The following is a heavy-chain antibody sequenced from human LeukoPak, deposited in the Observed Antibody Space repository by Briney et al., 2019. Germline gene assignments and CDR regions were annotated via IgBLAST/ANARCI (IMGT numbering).Heavy chain of an antibody. CDR1: GGSISSGSYY. V-gene: IGHV4-61*02. CDR3: ARETGTGYPDY. D-gene: IGHD3/OR15-3a*01. CDR2: IYTSGST. J-gene: IGHJ4*02. Sequence: SSETLSLTCTVSGGSISSGSYYWSWIRQPAGKGLEWIGRIYTSGSTSYNPSLKSRVTISVDTSKNLFSLKLNSVTAADTAVYYCARETGTGYPDYWGQGTLVTVSS.